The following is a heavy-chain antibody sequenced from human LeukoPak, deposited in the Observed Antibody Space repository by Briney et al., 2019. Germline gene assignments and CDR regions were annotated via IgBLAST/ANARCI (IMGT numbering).Heavy chain of an antibody. CDR2: MNPNSGNT. V-gene: IGHV1-8*03. Sequence: ASVKVSCKASGYTFTSYDINWVRQATGQGLEWTGWMNPNSGNTGYAQKFQGRVTITRNTSISTAYMELSSLRSEDTAVYYCARGPELLWFGELNWFDPWGQGTLVTVSS. CDR1: GYTFTSYD. D-gene: IGHD3-10*01. J-gene: IGHJ5*02. CDR3: ARGPELLWFGELNWFDP.